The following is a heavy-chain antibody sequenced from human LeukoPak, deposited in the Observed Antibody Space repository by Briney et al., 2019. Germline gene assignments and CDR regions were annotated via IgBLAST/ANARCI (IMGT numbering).Heavy chain of an antibody. CDR3: ASIGYHSCGPDY. Sequence: GGSLRLSCAASGFPFSNYWMVWDRQGPGKGREWGANIEGDGGQQYYAASQKGRFTISRDNAKNSLYLQINSVRDEDSAVYYCASIGYHSCGPDYWLQGTQATDSS. CDR1: GFPFSNYW. CDR2: IEGDGGQQ. D-gene: IGHD3-22*01. V-gene: IGHV3-7*01. J-gene: IGHJ4*02.